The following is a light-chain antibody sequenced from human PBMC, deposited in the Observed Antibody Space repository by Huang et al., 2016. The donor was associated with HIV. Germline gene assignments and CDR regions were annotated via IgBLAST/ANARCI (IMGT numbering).Light chain of an antibody. Sequence: DVVMTQSPLSLPVTLGQPASISCRSSQSLVYSDGNTYLNWFQQRPGQSPRRLIYKVSTRDSGVPDRFSGSGSGTDFTLEISRVEAEDVGVYYCMQGTHWLLYTFGQGTKLEI. CDR2: KVS. J-gene: IGKJ2*01. CDR1: QSLVYSDGNTY. V-gene: IGKV2-30*01. CDR3: MQGTHWLLYT.